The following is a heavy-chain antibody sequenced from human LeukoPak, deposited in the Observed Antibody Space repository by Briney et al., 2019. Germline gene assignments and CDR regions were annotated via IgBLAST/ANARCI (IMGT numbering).Heavy chain of an antibody. V-gene: IGHV3-23*01. D-gene: IGHD3-10*01. CDR1: GFTFSSYA. Sequence: GGSLRLSCAASGFTFSSYAMSWVRQAPGKGLEWVSAISGSGGSTYYADSVKGRFTISRDNSKNTLYLQMNSLRAEDTAVYYCAKGSVRGVKFYYFDYWGQGTLVTVSS. J-gene: IGHJ4*02. CDR3: AKGSVRGVKFYYFDY. CDR2: ISGSGGST.